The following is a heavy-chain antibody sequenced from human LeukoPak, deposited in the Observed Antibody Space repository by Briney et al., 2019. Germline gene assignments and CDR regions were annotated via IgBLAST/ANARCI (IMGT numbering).Heavy chain of an antibody. D-gene: IGHD2-15*01. Sequence: ASVKVSCKGSVYTFTIYGNSRVRQAHGQGKGWMGWISAYNGNTNYAQKLQGRVTMTTDTSTSTAYMELRSLRSDDTAVYYCARXFCSGGSCQDYWGQGTLVTVSS. V-gene: IGHV1-18*01. CDR3: ARXFCSGGSCQDY. CDR2: ISAYNGNT. J-gene: IGHJ4*02. CDR1: VYTFTIYG.